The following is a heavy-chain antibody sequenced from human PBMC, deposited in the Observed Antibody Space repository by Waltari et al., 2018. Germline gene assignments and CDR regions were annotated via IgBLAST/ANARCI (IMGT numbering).Heavy chain of an antibody. V-gene: IGHV3-64*01. CDR1: GFTFSSFS. CDR2: FSRDGVTT. J-gene: IGHJ4*02. Sequence: EVQMVESGGGLVQPGGSLRLSCAASGFTFSSFSMHWVRQAPGNGLEYVSAFSRDGVTTYYANSVKGRFTICRDNSKNTLYLQMGSLRAEDMAVYYCARIDGSGWYGSWGQGTLVTVSS. D-gene: IGHD6-19*01. CDR3: ARIDGSGWYGS.